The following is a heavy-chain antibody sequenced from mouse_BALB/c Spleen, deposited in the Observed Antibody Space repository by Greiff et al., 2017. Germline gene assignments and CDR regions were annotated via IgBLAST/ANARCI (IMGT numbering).Heavy chain of an antibody. CDR3: AREVRYYAMDY. V-gene: IGHV1-9*01. CDR2: ILPGSGST. J-gene: IGHJ4*01. Sequence: VQLQQSGAELMKPGASVKISCKATGYTFSSYWIEWVKQRPGHGLEWIGEILPGSGSTNYNEKFKGKATFTADTSSNTAYMQLSSLTSEDSAVYYCAREVRYYAMDYWGQGTSVTVSS. D-gene: IGHD2-14*01. CDR1: GYTFSSYW.